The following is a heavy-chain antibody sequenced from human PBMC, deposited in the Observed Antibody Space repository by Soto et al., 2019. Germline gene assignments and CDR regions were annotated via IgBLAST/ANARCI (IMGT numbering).Heavy chain of an antibody. J-gene: IGHJ4*02. CDR3: AGRYYGSGIFVEHRPEYYFDY. V-gene: IGHV5-51*01. CDR1: GYSFTSYW. D-gene: IGHD3-10*01. CDR2: IYPGDSDT. Sequence: GESLKISCKGSGYSFTSYWIGWVRQMPGKGLEWMGIIYPGDSDTRYSPSFQGQVTMSADKSLSTAYLQWSSLKASDTAMYYCAGRYYGSGIFVEHRPEYYFDYWGQGTLVTVSS.